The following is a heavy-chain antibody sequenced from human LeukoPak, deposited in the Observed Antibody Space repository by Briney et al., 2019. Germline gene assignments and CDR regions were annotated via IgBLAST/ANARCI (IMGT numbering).Heavy chain of an antibody. Sequence: GASVSVSCKASGYTFTGYYMHWVRQAPGQGREWMGWINPNSGGTNYAQKFQGRVTITRDTSISTAYMELSRLRSDDTAVYYCARDRGLLWFGEFSFDPWGQGTLVTVSS. CDR2: INPNSGGT. V-gene: IGHV1-2*02. D-gene: IGHD3-10*01. CDR3: ARDRGLLWFGEFSFDP. J-gene: IGHJ5*02. CDR1: GYTFTGYY.